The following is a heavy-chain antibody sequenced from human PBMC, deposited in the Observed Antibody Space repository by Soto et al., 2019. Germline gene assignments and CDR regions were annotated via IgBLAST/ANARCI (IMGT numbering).Heavy chain of an antibody. CDR1: GFSFAGYA. CDR3: AKTETFNGYYNAFDY. J-gene: IGHJ4*02. Sequence: SLRLSCAASGFSFAGYALTWVRLAPGKGLEWVASISGGGGSTYYTDSVKGRFSISRDNSNRVVYLQMGSLTAGDTAVYYCAKTETFNGYYNAFDYWGQGTRVTVSS. D-gene: IGHD3-9*01. V-gene: IGHV3-23*01. CDR2: ISGGGGST.